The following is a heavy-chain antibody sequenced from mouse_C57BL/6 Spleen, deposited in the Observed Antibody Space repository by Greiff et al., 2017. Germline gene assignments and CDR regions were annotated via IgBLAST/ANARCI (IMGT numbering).Heavy chain of an antibody. J-gene: IGHJ1*03. CDR1: GYTFTSYW. CDR3: AAYYSNRYFDV. Sequence: QVQLQQPGAELVKPGASVKLSCKASGYTFTSYWKHWVKQRPGQGLEWIGMIHPNSGSTNYNEKFKSKATLTVDKSSSTAYMQLSSLTSEDSAVYYCAAYYSNRYFDVWGTGTTVTVSS. D-gene: IGHD2-5*01. CDR2: IHPNSGST. V-gene: IGHV1-64*01.